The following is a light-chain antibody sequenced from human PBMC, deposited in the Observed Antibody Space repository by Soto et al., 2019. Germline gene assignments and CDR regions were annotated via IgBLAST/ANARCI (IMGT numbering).Light chain of an antibody. J-gene: IGKJ1*01. CDR3: HQSYST. V-gene: IGKV1-39*01. CDR2: AAS. Sequence: DIQMTQSPSSLSASVGDRVTITCRASQSISSYLNWYQQKPGKAPKLLIYAASSLQSGVPSRFSGSGSGTDFTLTISSLQPEDFATYYCHQSYSTFGQGTKVDIK. CDR1: QSISSY.